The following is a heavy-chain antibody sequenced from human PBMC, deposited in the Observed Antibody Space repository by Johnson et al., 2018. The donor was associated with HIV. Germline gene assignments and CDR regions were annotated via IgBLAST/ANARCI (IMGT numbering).Heavy chain of an antibody. J-gene: IGHJ3*02. Sequence: QVQLVESGGGVVQPGRSLRLSCAASGFTFSNYAMHWVRQAPGKGLEWVAVIWYNGSKKYYADSVKGRFTISRDNSKNTLYLQMNSLRAEDTAVYYCAKGGLWFGESIDAFDIWGQGTMVTVSS. CDR1: GFTFSNYA. V-gene: IGHV3-33*06. CDR2: IWYNGSKK. D-gene: IGHD3-10*01. CDR3: AKGGLWFGESIDAFDI.